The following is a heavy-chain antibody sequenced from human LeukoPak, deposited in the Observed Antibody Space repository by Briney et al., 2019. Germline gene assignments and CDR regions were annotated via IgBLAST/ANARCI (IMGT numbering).Heavy chain of an antibody. Sequence: GGSLKLSCAGTGFTFSGSAVHWVRQASGKGLEWVGHIRSKANSYATAYAASVKGKFTVSRDDSKNTAYLQMNSLKIEDTAVYYCTAGINTDYYYYGMDVWGQGTTVTVSS. D-gene: IGHD1-14*01. CDR2: IRSKANSYAT. V-gene: IGHV3-73*01. J-gene: IGHJ6*02. CDR1: GFTFSGSA. CDR3: TAGINTDYYYYGMDV.